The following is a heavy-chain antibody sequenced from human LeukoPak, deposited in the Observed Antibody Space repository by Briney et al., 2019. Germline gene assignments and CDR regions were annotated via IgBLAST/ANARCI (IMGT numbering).Heavy chain of an antibody. J-gene: IGHJ4*02. Sequence: SETLSLTCVVSGGSISSTSYYWGWIRQPPGKGLEWIGSIYYSGSTYYSPSLKSRVTISVDTSKNQFSLRLTSVTAADTAVYYCVRTNPWDLTYYFDYWGQGTLVTVSS. CDR2: IYYSGST. CDR1: GGSISSTSYY. D-gene: IGHD1-14*01. V-gene: IGHV4-39*07. CDR3: VRTNPWDLTYYFDY.